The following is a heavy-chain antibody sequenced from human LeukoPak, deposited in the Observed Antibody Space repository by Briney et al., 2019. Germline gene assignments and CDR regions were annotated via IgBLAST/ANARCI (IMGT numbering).Heavy chain of an antibody. J-gene: IGHJ4*02. Sequence: GGSLPLSCAASGFRFSRYWMTWVRQPPGKGLVWVASINQDGSEKYYGDSVTGRFTISRDNAENSLFLQMNSLRADDTGVYYCARAREAPANVFPDHWGQGVVVTVSS. CDR2: INQDGSEK. CDR3: ARAREAPANVFPDH. CDR1: GFRFSRYW. V-gene: IGHV3-7*01. D-gene: IGHD2-15*01.